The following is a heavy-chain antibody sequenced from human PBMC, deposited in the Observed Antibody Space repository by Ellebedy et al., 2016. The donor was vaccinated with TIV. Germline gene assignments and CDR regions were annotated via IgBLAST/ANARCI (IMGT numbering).Heavy chain of an antibody. J-gene: IGHJ4*02. Sequence: PGGSLTLSCAASAFIFSNYWMYWVRQAPGKGLVWVSRIDNDGSDTIYAESVKGRFTVSRDNAKNTLYLQMDSLRVEDTAVYHGIRSNWGANDWGQGTLVTVYS. V-gene: IGHV3-74*01. CDR3: IRSNWGAND. CDR1: AFIFSNYW. CDR2: IDNDGSDT. D-gene: IGHD4/OR15-4a*01.